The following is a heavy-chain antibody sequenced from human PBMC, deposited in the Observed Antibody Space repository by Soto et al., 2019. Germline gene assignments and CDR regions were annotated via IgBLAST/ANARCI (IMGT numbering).Heavy chain of an antibody. CDR2: ISYDGSNK. CDR1: GFTFSSYG. CDR3: ANDLTVTRSYYYYGMDV. J-gene: IGHJ6*02. V-gene: IGHV3-30*18. D-gene: IGHD4-4*01. Sequence: LRLSCAASGFTFSSYGMHWVRQAPGKGLEWVAVISYDGSNKYYADSVKGRFTISRDNSKNTLYLQMNSLRAEDTAVYYCANDLTVTRSYYYYGMDVWGQGTTVTVSS.